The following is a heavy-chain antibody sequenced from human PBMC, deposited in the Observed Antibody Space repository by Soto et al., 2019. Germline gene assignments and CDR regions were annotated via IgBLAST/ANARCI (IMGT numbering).Heavy chain of an antibody. J-gene: IGHJ6*02. CDR3: ARVWGLVVVAATYGLDYGMDV. CDR2: ISAYNGNT. D-gene: IGHD2-15*01. CDR1: GYTFTSYG. Sequence: QVQLVQSGAEVKKPGASVKVSCKASGYTFTSYGISWVRQAPGQGLEWMGWISAYNGNTNYAQKLQGRVTMTTDTSTSTAYMELRSRRSDDTAVYYCARVWGLVVVAATYGLDYGMDVWGQGTTVTVSS. V-gene: IGHV1-18*01.